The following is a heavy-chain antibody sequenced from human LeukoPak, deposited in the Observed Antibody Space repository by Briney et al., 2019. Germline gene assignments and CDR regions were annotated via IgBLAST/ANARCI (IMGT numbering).Heavy chain of an antibody. J-gene: IGHJ4*02. CDR1: GASISSDS. CDR2: IHYIVTT. Sequence: PSETLSLTCTVSGASISSDSWSWVRQPPGNGLEWVGYIHYIVTTNINPSLKRRFTIPLDKPKNQFCLKLSYATAADTAVYYCARENVRQFDYWGQGTLVTVSS. V-gene: IGHV4-59*01. D-gene: IGHD1-1*01. CDR3: ARENVRQFDY.